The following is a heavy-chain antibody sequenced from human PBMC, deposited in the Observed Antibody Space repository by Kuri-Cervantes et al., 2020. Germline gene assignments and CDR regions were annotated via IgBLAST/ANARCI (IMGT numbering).Heavy chain of an antibody. V-gene: IGHV4-39*02. CDR1: GGSISSSSYY. D-gene: IGHD3-10*01. J-gene: IGHJ4*02. CDR3: ARDMSMVRGVPTLPSDY. CDR2: IYYSGST. Sequence: SETLSLTCTVSGGSISSSSYYWAWIRQPPGKGLEWIGSIYYSGSTYYNPSLKSRVTISVDTSKNQFSLKLSSVTAADTAVYYCARDMSMVRGVPTLPSDYWGQGTLVTVSS.